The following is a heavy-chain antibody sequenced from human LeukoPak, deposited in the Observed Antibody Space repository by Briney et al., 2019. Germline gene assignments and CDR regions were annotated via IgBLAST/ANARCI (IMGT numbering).Heavy chain of an antibody. D-gene: IGHD2-15*01. Sequence: GGSLRLSCAAPGFTFSSYSMDWVRQAPGKGLEWVSLISSGSDYIYYADSVKGRFTISRDNATNSLYLQMNSLRAEDTAVYYCARQYCSGGSCYLTTDYWGQGTLVTVSS. CDR1: GFTFSSYS. J-gene: IGHJ4*02. V-gene: IGHV3-21*01. CDR2: ISSGSDYI. CDR3: ARQYCSGGSCYLTTDY.